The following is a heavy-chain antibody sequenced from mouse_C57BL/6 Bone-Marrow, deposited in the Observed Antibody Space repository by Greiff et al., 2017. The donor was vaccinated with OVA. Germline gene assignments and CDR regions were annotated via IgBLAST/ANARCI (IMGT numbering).Heavy chain of an antibody. Sequence: EVQLQESGPGLVKPSQSLSVTCSVTGYSITSGYYWNWIRQFPGNKLEWMGYISYDGSNNYNPSLKNRISITRDTSKNQFFLKLNSVTTEDTATYYCARDDYYGLDYWGQGTTLTVSS. J-gene: IGHJ2*01. CDR2: ISYDGSN. D-gene: IGHD1-1*01. CDR3: ARDDYYGLDY. V-gene: IGHV3-6*01. CDR1: GYSITSGYY.